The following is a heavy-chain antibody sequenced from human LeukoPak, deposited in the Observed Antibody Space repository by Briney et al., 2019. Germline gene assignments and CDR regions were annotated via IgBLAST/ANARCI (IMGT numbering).Heavy chain of an antibody. Sequence: SETLSLTCTVSGGSISSGGYYWSWIRQHPGKGLEWIGYIYYSGSTYYNPSLKSRVTISVDTSKNQFSLKLSPVTAADTAVYYCARDGKAAWDFDYWGQGTLVTVSS. J-gene: IGHJ4*02. CDR2: IYYSGST. D-gene: IGHD6-13*01. CDR3: ARDGKAAWDFDY. CDR1: GGSISSGGYY. V-gene: IGHV4-31*03.